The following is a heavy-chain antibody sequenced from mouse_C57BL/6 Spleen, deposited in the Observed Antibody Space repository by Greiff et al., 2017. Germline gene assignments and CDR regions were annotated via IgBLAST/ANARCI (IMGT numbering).Heavy chain of an antibody. CDR1: GYAFSSSW. CDR2: IYPGDGDT. CDR3: ARAATTVPYAMDY. D-gene: IGHD1-1*01. Sequence: QVQLQQSGPELVKPGASVKISCKASGYAFSSSWMNWVKQRPGKGLEWIGRIYPGDGDTNYNGKFKGKATLTADKSSSTAYMQLSSLTSEDSAVYFCARAATTVPYAMDYWGQGTSVTVSS. V-gene: IGHV1-82*01. J-gene: IGHJ4*01.